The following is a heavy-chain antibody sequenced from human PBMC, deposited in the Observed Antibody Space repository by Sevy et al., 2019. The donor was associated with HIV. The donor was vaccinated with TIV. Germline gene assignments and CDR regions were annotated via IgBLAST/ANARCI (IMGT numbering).Heavy chain of an antibody. Sequence: GESLKISCAASGFTFSSYSMNWVRQAPGKGLEWVSYISSSTIYYGDSVKGRFTISRDNAKNSLYLQMNSLRAEDTAVYYCARLSGYSSSWSYFDYWGQGTLVTVSS. CDR1: GFTFSSYS. CDR3: ARLSGYSSSWSYFDY. CDR2: ISSSTI. V-gene: IGHV3-48*01. D-gene: IGHD6-13*01. J-gene: IGHJ4*02.